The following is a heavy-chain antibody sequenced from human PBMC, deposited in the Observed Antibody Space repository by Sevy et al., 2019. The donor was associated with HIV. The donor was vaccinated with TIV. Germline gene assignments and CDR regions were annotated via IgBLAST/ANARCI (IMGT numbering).Heavy chain of an antibody. J-gene: IGHJ4*02. D-gene: IGHD3-3*01. Sequence: GGSLRLSCAASGFTFSSYEMNWVRQAPGKGLEWVSYISSSGSTIYYADSVKGRFTISRDNAKNSLYLQMNSLRAEDTAVYYCARDFRHDYDFWSGYFDYWGQRTLVTVSS. CDR3: ARDFRHDYDFWSGYFDY. CDR1: GFTFSSYE. V-gene: IGHV3-48*03. CDR2: ISSSGSTI.